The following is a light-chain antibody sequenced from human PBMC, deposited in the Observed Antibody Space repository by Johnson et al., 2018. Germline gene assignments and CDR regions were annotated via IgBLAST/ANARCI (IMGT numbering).Light chain of an antibody. Sequence: QSVLTQPPSVSAAPGQKVTISCSGSSSNIGNNYVSWYQQLPGTAPKLLIYENNKRPSGIPDRFSGSKSGTSATLGITGHQTGDEADYYGGTWDSSPGAGNGFGTGTKVTVL. J-gene: IGLJ1*01. CDR1: SSNIGNNY. CDR2: ENN. V-gene: IGLV1-51*02. CDR3: GTWDSSPGAGNG.